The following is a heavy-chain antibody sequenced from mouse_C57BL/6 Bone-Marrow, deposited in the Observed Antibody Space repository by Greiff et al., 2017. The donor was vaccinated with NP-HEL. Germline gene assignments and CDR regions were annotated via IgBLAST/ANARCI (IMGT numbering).Heavy chain of an antibody. D-gene: IGHD1-1*01. CDR3: ARTYYYGSRRYDMDD. CDR2: IYPGDGDT. CDR1: GYAFSSSW. Sequence: VKLQESGPELVKPGASVKISCKASGYAFSSSWMNWVKQRPGKGLEWIGRIYPGDGDTNYNGKFQGKATLTADKSSSTAYMQLSSLTAEDSAVYFCARTYYYGSRRYDMDDWGQGTSVTVSS. V-gene: IGHV1-82*01. J-gene: IGHJ4*01.